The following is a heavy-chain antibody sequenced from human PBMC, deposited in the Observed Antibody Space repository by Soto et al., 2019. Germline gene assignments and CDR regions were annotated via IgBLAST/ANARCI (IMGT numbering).Heavy chain of an antibody. CDR3: ARDPGIAAAENYFDY. CDR2: ISAYNGNT. J-gene: IGHJ4*02. Sequence: GASLKVSCKASGYTFNSYGISWVRQAPGQGLEWMGWISAYNGNTNYAQKLQGRVTMTTDTSTSTAYMELRSLRSDDTAVYYCARDPGIAAAENYFDYWRQGTLVTVSS. V-gene: IGHV1-18*01. CDR1: GYTFNSYG. D-gene: IGHD6-13*01.